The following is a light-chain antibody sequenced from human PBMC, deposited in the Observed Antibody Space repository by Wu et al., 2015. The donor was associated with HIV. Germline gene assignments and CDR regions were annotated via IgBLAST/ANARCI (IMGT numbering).Light chain of an antibody. V-gene: IGKV3-15*01. CDR1: QSVSSN. J-gene: IGKJ1*01. Sequence: IVMTQSPVTLSVSPGERATLSCRASQSVSSNLAWYQQKPGQAPRLLIYGASTRATGIPARFSGSGSGTEFALTVSGLQSEDFAVYYCQQYNYWPPWTFGQGTKVEIK. CDR3: QQYNYWPPWT. CDR2: GAS.